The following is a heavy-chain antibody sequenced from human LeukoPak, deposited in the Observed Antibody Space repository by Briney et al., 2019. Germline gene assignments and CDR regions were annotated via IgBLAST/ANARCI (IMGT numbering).Heavy chain of an antibody. J-gene: IGHJ6*02. CDR3: ARDDWNSKNGMDV. CDR2: IYYTGST. D-gene: IGHD1-7*01. CDR1: GGSISFYY. V-gene: IGHV4-59*01. Sequence: SETLSLTCTVSGGSISFYYWTWIRQPPGKGLEWIGYIYYTGSTNSNPSLQSRVTMSLDTATHQFSLKLRSVTAADTAVYFCARDDWNSKNGMDVWGQGTTVTVSS.